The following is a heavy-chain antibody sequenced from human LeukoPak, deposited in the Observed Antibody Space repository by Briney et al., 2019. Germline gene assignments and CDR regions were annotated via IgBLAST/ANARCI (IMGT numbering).Heavy chain of an antibody. V-gene: IGHV3-7*01. Sequence: GGSLRLSCAASGFTFSSYWMSWVRQAPGKGLEWAANIKQDGSEKYYVDSVKGRFTISRDNAKNSLYLQMNSLRAEDTAVYYCARALAHYDSSGYFDYWGQGTLVTVSS. CDR3: ARALAHYDSSGYFDY. D-gene: IGHD3-22*01. CDR1: GFTFSSYW. J-gene: IGHJ4*02. CDR2: IKQDGSEK.